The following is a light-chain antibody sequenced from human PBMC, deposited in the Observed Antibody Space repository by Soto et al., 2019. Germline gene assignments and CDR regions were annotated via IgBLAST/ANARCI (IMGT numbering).Light chain of an antibody. V-gene: IGLV2-18*02. Sequence: QSALTQPPSVSGSPGQSVTISCTGTSNDVGSYNRVSWYQQPPGTAPKLIIYEVSDRPSGVPNRFSGSKSGNTASLTISGLQAEDEADDYGSSYTSSSTLAFGGGTKLTVL. CDR2: EVS. CDR3: SSYTSSSTLA. CDR1: SNDVGSYNR. J-gene: IGLJ2*01.